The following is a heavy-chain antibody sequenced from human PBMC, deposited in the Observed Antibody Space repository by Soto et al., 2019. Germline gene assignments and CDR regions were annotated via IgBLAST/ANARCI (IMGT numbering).Heavy chain of an antibody. CDR1: GNTFTSYD. D-gene: IGHD3-10*01. CDR3: ARGRASGSYYLLDY. Sequence: ASVKVSCKASGNTFTSYDINWVQHATGHGLEWMGWINPNSGDIGYAQKFQGRFTMTRDTAIRTAYMEVSRLRSDDTAVYYCARGRASGSYYLLDYWGQGTLV. J-gene: IGHJ4*02. V-gene: IGHV1-8*01. CDR2: INPNSGDI.